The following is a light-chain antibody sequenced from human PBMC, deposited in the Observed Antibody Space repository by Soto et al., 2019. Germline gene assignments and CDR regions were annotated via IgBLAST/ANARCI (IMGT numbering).Light chain of an antibody. J-gene: IGKJ1*01. CDR2: KAS. Sequence: DIQMTQSPSTLSASVGDRVTITCRASQSISSWLAWYQQKPGKAPKLLIYKASSLESGVPSRFSGSGSGTDFPLTISSLQPDDSASYYCQQSNSYSVAFGQGTKVEIK. V-gene: IGKV1-5*03. CDR1: QSISSW. CDR3: QQSNSYSVA.